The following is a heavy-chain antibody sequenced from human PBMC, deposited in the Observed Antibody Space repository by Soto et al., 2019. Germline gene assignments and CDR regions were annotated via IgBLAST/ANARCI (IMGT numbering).Heavy chain of an antibody. V-gene: IGHV3-30*08. J-gene: IGHJ4*02. CDR3: AIARVADSSLDH. D-gene: IGHD3-3*01. Sequence: XGSLTLSTVRSAFTFCTNPMHWVRRAPGKGLEWVAFISFESSEIHYADSVKGRFTIARDNPRKTLFLHVNSPGADDTAVYYCAIARVADSSLDHRAQGTLCTVS. CDR2: ISFESSEI. CDR1: AFTFCTNP.